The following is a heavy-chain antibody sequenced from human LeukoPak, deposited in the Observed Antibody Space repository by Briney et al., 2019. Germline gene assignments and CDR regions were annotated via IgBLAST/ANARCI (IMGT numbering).Heavy chain of an antibody. Sequence: SETLSLTCTVSGGSIRSYSWSWLRQPPGKGLEWIGYNYDSGNTNYNPSLKSRVTISVDTSRDQFSLKVSSVTAADTAVYYCARLRYSTSYYYHGMDVWGQGTTVTVSS. V-gene: IGHV4-59*01. D-gene: IGHD3-9*01. CDR1: GGSIRSYS. CDR3: ARLRYSTSYYYHGMDV. CDR2: NYDSGNT. J-gene: IGHJ6*02.